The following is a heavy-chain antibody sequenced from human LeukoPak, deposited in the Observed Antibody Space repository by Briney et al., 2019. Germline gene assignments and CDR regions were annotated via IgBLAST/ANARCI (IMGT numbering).Heavy chain of an antibody. Sequence: GGSLRLSCAASGFTFSSYWMSWVRQAPGTGLEWVANIKQDGSEKYYVDSVKGRFTISRDNAKNSLYLQMNSLRAEDTAVYYCARDYDSSGYSVRFEYWGQGTLVTVSS. D-gene: IGHD3-22*01. CDR1: GFTFSSYW. CDR3: ARDYDSSGYSVRFEY. J-gene: IGHJ4*02. CDR2: IKQDGSEK. V-gene: IGHV3-7*04.